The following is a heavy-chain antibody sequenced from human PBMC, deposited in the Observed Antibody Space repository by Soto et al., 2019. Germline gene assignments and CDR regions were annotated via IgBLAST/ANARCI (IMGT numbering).Heavy chain of an antibody. CDR2: ISGSGDNT. D-gene: IGHD3-16*02. Sequence: GGCRVRYGCSSGLSLNHYLLKLVRQPPGKRLEWFLSISGSGDNTYYADSVKGRFTISRDNSKNTLFLQMNSLRAEDTVVYYCAKLPLGLALDSHYWRQGTPVIVSS. CDR3: AKLPLGLALDSHY. V-gene: IGHV3-23*01. CDR1: GLSLNHYL. J-gene: IGHJ4*02.